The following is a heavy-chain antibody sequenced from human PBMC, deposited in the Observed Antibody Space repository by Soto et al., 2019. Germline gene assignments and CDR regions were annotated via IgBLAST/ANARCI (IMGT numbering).Heavy chain of an antibody. Sequence: EVQLLESGGGLVQPGGSLRLSCAASAFTFSTYAMSWIRQAPGTGLEWVSTVNDRGDATYYADSVKGRFTISRDNSKNTLYLQMNSLRADDTAVYYCAKGYRLGLARYEFDYLGQGTLVTVSS. CDR2: VNDRGDAT. J-gene: IGHJ4*02. V-gene: IGHV3-23*01. CDR3: AKGYRLGLARYEFDY. D-gene: IGHD1-1*01. CDR1: AFTFSTYA.